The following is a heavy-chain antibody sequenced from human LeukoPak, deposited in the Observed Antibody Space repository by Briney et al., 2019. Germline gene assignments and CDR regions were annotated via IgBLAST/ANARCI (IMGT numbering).Heavy chain of an antibody. CDR2: IIPIFGTA. CDR1: GGTFSSYA. D-gene: IGHD3-10*01. J-gene: IGHJ4*02. CDR3: ARDFEGFSRGYYNGSGSYYY. V-gene: IGHV1-69*13. Sequence: ASVKVSCKASGGTFSSYAISWVRQAPGQGLEWMGGIIPIFGTANYAQKFQGRVTITADESTSTAYMELSSLRSEDTAVYYCARDFEGFSRGYYNGSGSYYYWGQGTLVTVSS.